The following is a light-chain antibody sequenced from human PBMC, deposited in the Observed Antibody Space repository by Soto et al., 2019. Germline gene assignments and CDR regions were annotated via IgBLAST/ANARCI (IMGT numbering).Light chain of an antibody. Sequence: EIVLTQSPATLSLSPGERATLSCRASQSVSSYLAWYQQKPGQAPSLLIYDASNRAPGIPARFSGSGSGTDFTLTISSLEPEDFAVYYCPQRSNWPRTFGQGTKLEIK. J-gene: IGKJ2*01. CDR3: PQRSNWPRT. V-gene: IGKV3-11*01. CDR1: QSVSSY. CDR2: DAS.